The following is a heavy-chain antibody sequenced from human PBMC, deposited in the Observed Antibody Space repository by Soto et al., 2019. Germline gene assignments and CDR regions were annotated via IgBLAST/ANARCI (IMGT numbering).Heavy chain of an antibody. V-gene: IGHV3-7*01. CDR1: GFIFSTYW. D-gene: IGHD6-19*01. CDR3: EGGSGWLETD. CDR2: IKQDGSET. J-gene: IGHJ4*02. Sequence: RGSFRLSWAASGFIFSTYWMSWVRQAPGKGLEWVAIIKQDGSETYYVDSVKGRFTISRDNGKNSLYLQMNSLSVEDTALYYCEGGSGWLETDWGQGTQVTVCS.